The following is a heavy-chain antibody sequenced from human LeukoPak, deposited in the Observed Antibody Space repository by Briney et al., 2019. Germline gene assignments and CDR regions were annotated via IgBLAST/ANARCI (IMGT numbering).Heavy chain of an antibody. V-gene: IGHV3-43*02. D-gene: IGHD4-23*01. CDR3: AKDGDFGGNGQTFDY. CDR1: GFTFDDYA. CDR2: ISGDGGST. Sequence: GGSLRLSCAASGFTFDDYAMHWVRQAPGKGLEWVSLISGDGGSTYYADSVKGRFTISRDNSKNSLYLQMNSLRTEDTALYYCAKDGDFGGNGQTFDYWGQGTLVTVSS. J-gene: IGHJ4*02.